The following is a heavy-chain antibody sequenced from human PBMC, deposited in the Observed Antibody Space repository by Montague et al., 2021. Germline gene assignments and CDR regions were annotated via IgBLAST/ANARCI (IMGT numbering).Heavy chain of an antibody. J-gene: IGHJ6*02. Sequence: SETLSLTCAVYGGSFNAYSWCWIRQSPGKGLEWIGEIHHRGSIYYDPTTDYNPSLQSRVTIAVDASKNQFSLRLRSVTAADTAVYYCAGHSVGFVSYYNGLDVWGRGTPVIVSS. CDR2: IHHRGSIYYDPTT. D-gene: IGHD3-10*01. V-gene: IGHV4-34*01. CDR1: GGSFNAYS. CDR3: AGHSVGFVSYYNGLDV.